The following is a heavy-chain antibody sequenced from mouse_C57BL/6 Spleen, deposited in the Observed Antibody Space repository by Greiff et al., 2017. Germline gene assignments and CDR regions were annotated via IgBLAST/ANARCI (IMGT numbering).Heavy chain of an antibody. CDR1: GFTFSDYG. J-gene: IGHJ1*03. V-gene: IGHV5-17*01. D-gene: IGHD2-4*01. CDR2: ISSGSSTI. CDR3: AGGDYDYDWYVDV. Sequence: EVQLVESGGGLVKPGGSLKLSCAASGFTFSDYGMHWVRQAPEKGLEWVAYISSGSSTIYYADTVKGRFTLSRDNAKDTLFLQMTSLRSEDTAMYYCAGGDYDYDWYVDVWGTGTTVTVSS.